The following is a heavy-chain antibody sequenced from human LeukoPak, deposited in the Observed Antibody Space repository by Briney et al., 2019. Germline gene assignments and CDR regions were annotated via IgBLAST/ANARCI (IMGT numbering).Heavy chain of an antibody. CDR3: APRVVGSAPFDY. CDR2: ISGSTGRT. Sequence: PGGSLRLSCAASGFTFDDYAMHWVRQAPGKGLEWVSAISGSTGRTYYADSVKGRFTISRDNSKNTLYLQMNNLRAEDTAVYYCAPRVVGSAPFDYWGQGTLVTVSS. V-gene: IGHV3-23*01. D-gene: IGHD3-10*01. CDR1: GFTFDDYA. J-gene: IGHJ4*02.